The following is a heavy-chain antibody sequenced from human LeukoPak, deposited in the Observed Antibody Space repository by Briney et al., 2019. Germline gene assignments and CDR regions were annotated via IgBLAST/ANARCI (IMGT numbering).Heavy chain of an antibody. CDR1: GFTFSSYA. D-gene: IGHD3-10*01. Sequence: GGSLRLSRAASGFTFSSYAMHWVRQAPGKGLEWVAVISYDGSNKYYADSVKGRFTISRDNSKNTLYLQMNSLRAEDTAVYYCARDLIITMVRGVTTRAFDYWGQGTLVTVSS. CDR2: ISYDGSNK. CDR3: ARDLIITMVRGVTTRAFDY. J-gene: IGHJ4*02. V-gene: IGHV3-30-3*01.